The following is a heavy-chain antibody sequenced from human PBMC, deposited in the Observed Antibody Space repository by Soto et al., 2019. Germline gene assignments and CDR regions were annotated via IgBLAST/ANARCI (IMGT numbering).Heavy chain of an antibody. V-gene: IGHV4-39*01. D-gene: IGHD4-17*01. J-gene: IGHJ4*02. CDR2: VYYRGRS. CDR1: CGAVTNSSYY. Sequence: ETLSLTCTVSCGAVTNSSYYWGLIRQSPGKGLEWIGSVYYRGRSYSKSSVKSRVTISVDTSKNRFSLSLNSVTASDTAVYFCVSQRTTVPTQAYFDYWGPGALVTVSS. CDR3: VSQRTTVPTQAYFDY.